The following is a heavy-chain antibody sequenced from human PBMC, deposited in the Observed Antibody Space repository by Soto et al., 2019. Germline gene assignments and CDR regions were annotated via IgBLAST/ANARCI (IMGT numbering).Heavy chain of an antibody. CDR3: ARGAPLTVQVDSMAFDF. J-gene: IGHJ4*02. D-gene: IGHD3-10*01. V-gene: IGHV1-2*02. CDR1: GYTFTGYY. CDR2: LNPNSAGI. Sequence: ASVNVSCKSSGYTFTGYYIHWVRQAPGQGPEWMGWLNPNSAGINYAEKFQGRVTMTRDKSINTAYLELNTLRSDDTAIYYCARGAPLTVQVDSMAFDFWGQGTLVTVSS.